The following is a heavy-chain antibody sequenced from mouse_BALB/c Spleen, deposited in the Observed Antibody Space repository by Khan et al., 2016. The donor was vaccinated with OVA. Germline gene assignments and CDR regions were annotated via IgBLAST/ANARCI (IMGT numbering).Heavy chain of an antibody. V-gene: IGHV1S34*01. Sequence: LVKTGASVKISCKASGYSFTGYYMHWVKQSHGKSLEWIGYISCYNGATSYNQTFKGKATFTVDTSSSTAYMQVISLTDEDSAVYYCARGDYDGSSSLAYGGQGTLVTVSA. CDR3: ARGDYDGSSSLAY. CDR2: ISCYNGAT. D-gene: IGHD1-1*01. CDR1: GYSFTGYY. J-gene: IGHJ3*01.